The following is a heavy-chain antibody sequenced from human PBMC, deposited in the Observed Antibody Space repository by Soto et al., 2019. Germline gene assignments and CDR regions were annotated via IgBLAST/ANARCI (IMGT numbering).Heavy chain of an antibody. CDR1: GFTFSSFG. CDR2: IGYDGSVI. CDR3: VKEVVGNRGSFDF. V-gene: IGHV3-30*02. D-gene: IGHD2-21*01. J-gene: IGHJ4*02. Sequence: GGSLRLSCAASGFTFSSFGMHWVRQAPGKGLEWVASIGYDGSVIYYADSVRGRFTISRDNSQKTLHLQMKGLKTEDTAPYFCVKEVVGNRGSFDFWGQGTLVTVSS.